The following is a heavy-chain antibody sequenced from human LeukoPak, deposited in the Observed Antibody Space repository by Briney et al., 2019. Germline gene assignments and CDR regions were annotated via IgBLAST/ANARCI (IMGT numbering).Heavy chain of an antibody. D-gene: IGHD4-17*01. Sequence: PGGSLRLSCAVSGFTVSNNYMSWVRQAPGKGLEWVSVIYSGGTTYYADSVKGRFTISRDNSKNTVSLQMNSLRDEDTAVYYCARGGLYGRFDYWGQGTLVTGSS. CDR3: ARGGLYGRFDY. V-gene: IGHV3-66*01. J-gene: IGHJ4*02. CDR2: IYSGGTT. CDR1: GFTVSNNY.